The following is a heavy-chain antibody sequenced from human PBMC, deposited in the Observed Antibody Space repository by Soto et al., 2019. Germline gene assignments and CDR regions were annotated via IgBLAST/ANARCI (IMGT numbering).Heavy chain of an antibody. CDR1: GYSFSSWW. J-gene: IGHJ5*02. V-gene: IGHV5-51*01. CDR2: IYPSDSQT. Sequence: PXESLTISCKGSGYSFSSWWIAWVRQMPGKGLEYMGIIYPSDSQTRYSPSFQGQVTISADKSISTAYLQWSSLKASDTAIYYCARHGFYGDYSSNYFDPWGQGTLVTVSS. D-gene: IGHD4-17*01. CDR3: ARHGFYGDYSSNYFDP.